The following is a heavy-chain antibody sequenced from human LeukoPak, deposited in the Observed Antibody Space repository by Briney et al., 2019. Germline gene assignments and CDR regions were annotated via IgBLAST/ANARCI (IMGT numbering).Heavy chain of an antibody. Sequence: NPSETLSLTCAVYGGSFSGYYWSWIRQPPGKGLEWIGEINHSGSTNYNPSLKSRVTISVDTSKNQFSLKLSSVTAADTAVYYCARGDGRRDGYNHFDYWGQGTLVTVSS. V-gene: IGHV4-34*01. CDR1: GGSFSGYY. J-gene: IGHJ4*02. D-gene: IGHD5-12*01. CDR3: ARGDGRRDGYNHFDY. CDR2: INHSGST.